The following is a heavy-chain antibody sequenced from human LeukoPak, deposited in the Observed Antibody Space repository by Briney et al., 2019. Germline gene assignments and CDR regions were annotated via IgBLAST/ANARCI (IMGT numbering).Heavy chain of an antibody. CDR2: IFSDGST. J-gene: IGHJ4*02. V-gene: IGHV3-53*01. CDR1: GFTVSSNY. Sequence: GGSLRLSCVASGFTVSSNYMSWVRQAPGKGLEWVSIIFSDGSTYYADSVKGRFIISRDNSKNTVYLQMNSLRAEDTAVYSCARDYKSAGAFDYWGQGTLVTVSS. CDR3: ARDYKSAGAFDY. D-gene: IGHD3-10*01.